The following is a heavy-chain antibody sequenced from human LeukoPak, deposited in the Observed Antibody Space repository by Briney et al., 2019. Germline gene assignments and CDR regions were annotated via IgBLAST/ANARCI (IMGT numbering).Heavy chain of an antibody. CDR3: ARQHYYDSSGYYSDLNWFDP. Sequence: GESLKVSCQGSGYSFTSYWIGWVRQMPGKGLEWMGIIYPGDSDTRYSPSFQGQVTISADKSISTAYLQWSSLKASDTAMYYCARQHYYDSSGYYSDLNWFDPWGQGTLVTVSS. V-gene: IGHV5-51*01. D-gene: IGHD3-22*01. CDR2: IYPGDSDT. CDR1: GYSFTSYW. J-gene: IGHJ5*02.